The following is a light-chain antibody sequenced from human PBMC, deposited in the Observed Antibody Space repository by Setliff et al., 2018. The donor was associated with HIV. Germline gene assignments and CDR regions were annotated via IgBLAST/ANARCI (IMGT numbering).Light chain of an antibody. J-gene: IGLJ1*01. CDR3: NSYTSRSTPL. V-gene: IGLV2-14*03. CDR2: DVS. CDR1: SSDVGGYNY. Sequence: QSVLTQPASVSGSPRQSITISCTGTSSDVGGYNYVSWYQQHPGKAPELMIYDVSTRPSGVSHRFSGSKSGNTASLTISGLQAEDEADYYCNSYTSRSTPLFGTGTKVTVL.